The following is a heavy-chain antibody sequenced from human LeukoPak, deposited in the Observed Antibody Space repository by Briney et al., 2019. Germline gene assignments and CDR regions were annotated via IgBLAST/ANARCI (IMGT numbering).Heavy chain of an antibody. CDR2: IGTADGI. Sequence: PGGSLRLSCAASGFTFSSYDMHWVRQATGKGLEWVSAIGTADGIYYPDSVKGRFTISRDNSKNTLYLEMKSLRADDTAVYYCAKVELSASGGELDPWGQGTLVIVSS. CDR1: GFTFSSYD. D-gene: IGHD3-16*02. V-gene: IGHV3-13*01. CDR3: AKVELSASGGELDP. J-gene: IGHJ5*02.